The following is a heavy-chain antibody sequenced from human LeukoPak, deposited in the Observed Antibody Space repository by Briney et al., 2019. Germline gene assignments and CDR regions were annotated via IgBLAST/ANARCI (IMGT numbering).Heavy chain of an antibody. CDR2: ISGSGGST. CDR1: GFTFSSYA. J-gene: IGHJ4*02. Sequence: PGGSLRLSCAASGFTFSSYAMSWVPQAPGKGLEWVSGISGSGGSTYYADSVKGRFTISRDNSKNTLYLQMNSLRGEDTAVYYCASGRNIVVVVAATGLGFWGQGTLVTVSS. V-gene: IGHV3-23*01. D-gene: IGHD2-15*01. CDR3: ASGRNIVVVVAATGLGF.